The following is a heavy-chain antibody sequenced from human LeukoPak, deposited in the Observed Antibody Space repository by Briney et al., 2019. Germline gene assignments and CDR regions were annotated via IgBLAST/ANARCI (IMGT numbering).Heavy chain of an antibody. CDR3: ARVNDATYYFDY. J-gene: IGHJ4*02. CDR2: IYSSGST. V-gene: IGHV3-66*01. Sequence: GRSQRLSCVASGRTVGSNFMTQDVQPPGKGLKWVSVIYSSGSTYSADSVKGRFTISRDFSKNTLYLQMNSLRAEDTAVYFCARVNDATYYFDYWGQGTLVTVSS. CDR1: GRTVGSNF. D-gene: IGHD1-1*01.